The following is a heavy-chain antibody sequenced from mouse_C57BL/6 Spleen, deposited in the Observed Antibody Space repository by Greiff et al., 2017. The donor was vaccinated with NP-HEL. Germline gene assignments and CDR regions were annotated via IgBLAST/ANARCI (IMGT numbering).Heavy chain of an antibody. CDR1: GYTFTDYY. J-gene: IGHJ4*01. CDR3: ARHYYYGSSYDYYAMDY. V-gene: IGHV1-76*01. Sequence: QVQLQQSGAELVRPGASVKLSCKASGYTFTDYYINWVKQRPGQGLEWIARIYPGSGNTYYNEKFKGKATLTAEKSSSTAYMQLSSLTSEDSAVYFCARHYYYGSSYDYYAMDYWGQGTSVTVSS. CDR2: IYPGSGNT. D-gene: IGHD1-1*01.